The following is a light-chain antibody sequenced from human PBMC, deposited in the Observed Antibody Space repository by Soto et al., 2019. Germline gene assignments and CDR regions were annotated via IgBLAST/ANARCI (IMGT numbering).Light chain of an antibody. J-gene: IGLJ2*01. V-gene: IGLV2-14*03. CDR3: CSYTSSRSHVV. Sequence: QSVLTQPASVSGSPGQSITISCTGTSSDIGDYNYVSWYQHHPGKAPKLMIYDVTNRPSGVSSRFSGSKSGNTASLTVSGLQAEDEADYYCCSYTSSRSHVVFGGGTKLTVL. CDR1: SSDIGDYNY. CDR2: DVT.